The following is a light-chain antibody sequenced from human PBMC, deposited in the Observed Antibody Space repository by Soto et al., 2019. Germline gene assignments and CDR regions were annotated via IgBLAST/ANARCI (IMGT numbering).Light chain of an antibody. J-gene: IGKJ4*01. Sequence: DIQMTQSPSTLSASVGDRVTITCRASQSISSWLAWYQQKPGKAPKLLIYKTSNLESGVPSRFGGSGSGTEFSLTISSLQPDDFATYYCQQYKSFSLTFGGGTRVEVK. CDR2: KTS. CDR1: QSISSW. CDR3: QQYKSFSLT. V-gene: IGKV1-5*03.